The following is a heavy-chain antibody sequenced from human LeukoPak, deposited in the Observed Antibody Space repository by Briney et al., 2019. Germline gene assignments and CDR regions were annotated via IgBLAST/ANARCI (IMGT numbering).Heavy chain of an antibody. Sequence: GGSLRLSCAASGFTFSVHWLSWVRQAPGKGLEWVANIKPDGSEKNYVDSVKGRFTISIDNAKNSLYLQMNSLRVEDTAVYWCARELSWSGRDYWGQGTLVTVSS. CDR3: ARELSWSGRDY. CDR1: GFTFSVHW. J-gene: IGHJ4*02. CDR2: IKPDGSEK. V-gene: IGHV3-7*01. D-gene: IGHD3-3*01.